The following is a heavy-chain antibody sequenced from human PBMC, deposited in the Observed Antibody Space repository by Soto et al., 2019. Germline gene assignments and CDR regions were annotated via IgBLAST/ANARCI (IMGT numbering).Heavy chain of an antibody. J-gene: IGHJ5*02. CDR2: ISVGGGSA. CDR1: GFTFSDYV. V-gene: IGHV3-23*01. D-gene: IGHD5-12*01. Sequence: GGSLRLSCVASGFTFSDYVMTWVRQAPEKGLEWVSTISVGGGSAYYADSVKGRFTISRDNSKNTLYLQMNSLRVEDTAVYYCARGPYRNTYNWFDSWGQGTLVTVSS. CDR3: ARGPYRNTYNWFDS.